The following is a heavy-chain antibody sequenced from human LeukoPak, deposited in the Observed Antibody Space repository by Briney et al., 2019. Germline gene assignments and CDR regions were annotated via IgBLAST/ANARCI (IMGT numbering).Heavy chain of an antibody. CDR2: IKRDGSEK. D-gene: IGHD6-6*01. CDR1: GFTFSSYW. J-gene: IGHJ3*02. Sequence: GGSLRLSCAASGFTFSSYWMNWVRQAPGKGLEWVANIKRDGSEKYYVDSVKGRFTISRDNAKNSLYLQINSLRAEDTAVYYCAKGSSRPPNAFDIWGQGTLVTVSS. V-gene: IGHV3-7*01. CDR3: AKGSSRPPNAFDI.